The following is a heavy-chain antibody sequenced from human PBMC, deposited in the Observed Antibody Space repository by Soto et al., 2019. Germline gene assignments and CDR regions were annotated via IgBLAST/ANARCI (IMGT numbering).Heavy chain of an antibody. CDR3: ARQDDRSSWYSYFDY. CDR1: GGSVSSGSYY. J-gene: IGHJ4*02. CDR2: MYHSGNT. Sequence: LSLTCTVSGGSVSSGSYYWSWIRQPPGKGLEWIGYMYHSGNTNYNPSLKSRVTISLNMSKNQFSLKLSSVTAADTAVYYCARQDDRSSWYSYFDYWGQGTLVTVSS. D-gene: IGHD6-13*01. V-gene: IGHV4-61*01.